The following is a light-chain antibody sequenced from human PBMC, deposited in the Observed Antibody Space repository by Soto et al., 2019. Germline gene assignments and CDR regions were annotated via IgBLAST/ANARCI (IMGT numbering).Light chain of an antibody. V-gene: IGKV3-20*01. CDR2: GAS. J-gene: IGKJ1*01. CDR1: QSVSSSY. CDR3: QQYGSSRT. Sequence: EIVLTQSPGTLSLSPGERATLSCRASQSVSSSYLAWYQQNRGQATRLLIYGASSMATGIPDRFSGSGSGTDFTLTISRLEPEDFAVYYCQQYGSSRTFGQGTKVEIK.